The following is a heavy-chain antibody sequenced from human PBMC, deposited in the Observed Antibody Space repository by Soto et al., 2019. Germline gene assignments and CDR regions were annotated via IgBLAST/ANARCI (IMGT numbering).Heavy chain of an antibody. CDR2: INHSGST. CDR3: TRNGSYYDFWSGYYFGGGMDV. D-gene: IGHD3-3*01. J-gene: IGHJ6*02. V-gene: IGHV4-34*01. CDR1: GGSFSGYY. Sequence: SETLSLTCAVYGGSFSGYYWSWIRQPPGKGLEWIGEINHSGSTNYNPSLKSRVTISVDTSKNQFSLKLSSVTAADTAVYYCTRNGSYYDFWSGYYFGGGMDVWGQGTTVTVSS.